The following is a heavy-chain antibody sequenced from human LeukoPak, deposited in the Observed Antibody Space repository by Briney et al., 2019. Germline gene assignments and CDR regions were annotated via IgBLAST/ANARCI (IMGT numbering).Heavy chain of an antibody. J-gene: IGHJ4*02. CDR3: APDLRGSAWSLDD. V-gene: IGHV3-23*01. CDR2: ISGSGGGT. Sequence: GGSLRLSCTASGFTSSNYALGWVRQAPGKGLEWVSLISGSGGGTYFADSVKGRFTISRDNSKNTLYLQMDGLRAEDTAIYYCAPDLRGSAWSLDDWGQGTLVTVSS. D-gene: IGHD6-13*01. CDR1: GFTSSNYA.